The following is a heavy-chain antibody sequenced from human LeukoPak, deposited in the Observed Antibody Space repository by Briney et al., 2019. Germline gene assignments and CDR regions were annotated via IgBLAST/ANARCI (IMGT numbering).Heavy chain of an antibody. Sequence: GGSLRLSCAASGFTFSSYGMHWVRQAPGKGLEWVAVISYDGSNKYYADSVKGRFTISRDNSKNTLYLQMNSLRAEDTAVYYCAKSVREDYWGQGTLVTVSS. CDR3: AKSVREDY. J-gene: IGHJ4*02. D-gene: IGHD2-8*01. V-gene: IGHV3-30*18. CDR1: GFTFSSYG. CDR2: ISYDGSNK.